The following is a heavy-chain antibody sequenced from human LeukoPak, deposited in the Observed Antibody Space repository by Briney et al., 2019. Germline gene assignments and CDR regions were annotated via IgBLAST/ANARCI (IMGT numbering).Heavy chain of an antibody. V-gene: IGHV4-59*01. CDR1: GGSISSYY. CDR2: IYYSGST. J-gene: IGHJ5*02. CDR3: ARAGIVVVPANVGGFDP. Sequence: SETLSLTCTVSGGSISSYYWSWIRQPPGKGLEWIGYIYYSGSTNYNPSLKSRVTISVDTSKNQFSLKLSSVTAADTAVYYCARAGIVVVPANVGGFDPWGQGTLVTVSS. D-gene: IGHD2-2*01.